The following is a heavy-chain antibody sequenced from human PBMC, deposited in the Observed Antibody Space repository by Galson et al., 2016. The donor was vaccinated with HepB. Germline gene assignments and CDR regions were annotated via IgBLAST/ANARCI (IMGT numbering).Heavy chain of an antibody. D-gene: IGHD5-12*01. CDR1: GFSLDTGGMG. V-gene: IGHV2-5*02. J-gene: IGHJ4*02. Sequence: PALVKPTQTLTLTCTFSGFSLDTGGMGVGWIRQPPGKALEWLILIYWDDDRRYSPSLRTRVSIYKDTSKNQVVLTMTNMDPVDTGTYYCARYSGTWFHFDNWGQGILVTVSS. CDR2: IYWDDDR. CDR3: ARYSGTWFHFDN.